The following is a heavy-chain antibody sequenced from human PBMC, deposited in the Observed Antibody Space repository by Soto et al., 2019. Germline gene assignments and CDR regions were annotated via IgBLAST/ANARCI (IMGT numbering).Heavy chain of an antibody. CDR2: IGQDGGEK. CDR1: GISFTSYW. J-gene: IGHJ4*02. Sequence: EVQLVESGGGLVQPGGSLRLTCAVSGISFTSYWMNWVRQAPGKGLEWVANIGQDGGEKNYVDSVKGRFTISRDNAKNSLYLQMNSLRAEDTAVYYCAGGSCWTDEYWGQGTLVIVSS. V-gene: IGHV3-7*04. CDR3: AGGSCWTDEY. D-gene: IGHD6-19*01.